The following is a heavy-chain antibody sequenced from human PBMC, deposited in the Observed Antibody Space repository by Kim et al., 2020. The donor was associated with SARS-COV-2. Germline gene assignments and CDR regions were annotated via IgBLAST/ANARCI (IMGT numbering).Heavy chain of an antibody. CDR1: GGSISSYY. V-gene: IGHV4-59*01. Sequence: SETLSLTCTVSGGSISSYYWSWIRQPPGKGLEWIGYIYYSGSTNYNPSLKSRVTISVDTTKNQFSLKLSSVTAADTAVYYCARDQSSYSSSWYAASFGMDVWGQVTTVTVSS. D-gene: IGHD6-13*01. J-gene: IGHJ6*02. CDR3: ARDQSSYSSSWYAASFGMDV. CDR2: IYYSGST.